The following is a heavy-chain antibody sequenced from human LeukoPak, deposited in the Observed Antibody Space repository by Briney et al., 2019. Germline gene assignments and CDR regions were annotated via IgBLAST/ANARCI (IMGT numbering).Heavy chain of an antibody. CDR3: AELGITMIGGV. D-gene: IGHD3-10*02. Sequence: GGPLRLSCAASGVTFSSYSMNWVRQAPGEGLEWVSYISSLSGTIYYADSVKGRFTISRDNAKNSLYLQMNSLRAEDTAVYYCAELGITMIGGVWGKGTTVTISS. V-gene: IGHV3-48*04. CDR1: GVTFSSYS. CDR2: ISSLSGTI. J-gene: IGHJ6*04.